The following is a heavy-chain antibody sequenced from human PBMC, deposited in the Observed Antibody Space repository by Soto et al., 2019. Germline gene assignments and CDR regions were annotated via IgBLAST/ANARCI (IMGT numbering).Heavy chain of an antibody. CDR2: ISSDGRHK. CDR3: AKAGRGYGGFAPSNSFDY. D-gene: IGHD4-17*01. V-gene: IGHV3-30*18. CDR1: GFTFSAYG. Sequence: QVQLVESAGGVVQPGTSLRLSCTASGFTFSAYGMHWVRQAPGKWREWVAVISSDGRHKTYADSGRGRFTFSRDNSKNTLHLEMNSLSPEDSAVYYCAKAGRGYGGFAPSNSFDYWGQGALVTVSS. J-gene: IGHJ4*02.